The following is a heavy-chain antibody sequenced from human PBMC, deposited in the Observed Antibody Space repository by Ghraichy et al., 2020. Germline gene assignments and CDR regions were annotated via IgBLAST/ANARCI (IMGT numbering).Heavy chain of an antibody. D-gene: IGHD2-2*01. V-gene: IGHV3-7*03. Sequence: LSLTCAASGFTVSSFSMSWVRQAPGKGLEWVASVNHDGSETSYVDSMKGRFTISRDNAKNSLYLQMNILRAEDTAVYYCARIVVPAAYFDYWGQGMLVTVSS. J-gene: IGHJ4*02. CDR3: ARIVVPAAYFDY. CDR1: GFTVSSFS. CDR2: VNHDGSET.